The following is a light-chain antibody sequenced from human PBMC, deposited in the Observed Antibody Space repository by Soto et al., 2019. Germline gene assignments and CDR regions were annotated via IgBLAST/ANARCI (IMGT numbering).Light chain of an antibody. CDR1: SSDVGGYNS. CDR2: EVS. Sequence: QSALTQPGSVSGSPGQSVTISCTGTSSDVGGYNSVSWYQQHPGKAPKVMIYEVSNRPSGVPDRFSGSKSGNTASLTISGLQAEDETDYCCCSHGGNGYVFGTGTKVTVL. CDR3: CSHGGNGYV. J-gene: IGLJ1*01. V-gene: IGLV2-11*01.